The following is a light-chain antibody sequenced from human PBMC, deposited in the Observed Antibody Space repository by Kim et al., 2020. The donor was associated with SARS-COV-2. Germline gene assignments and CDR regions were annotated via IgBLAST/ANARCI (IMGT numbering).Light chain of an antibody. CDR3: AAWDDSLNGHLV. Sequence: VTIASPGSSTNIGSNTVAWDQQLPGSSPKLLVYRNDQRPAGVPYRFSGSKSGTSASLAISGLQSEDEADYYCAAWDDSLNGHLVFGGGTQLTVL. CDR1: STNIGSNT. J-gene: IGLJ2*01. V-gene: IGLV1-44*01. CDR2: RND.